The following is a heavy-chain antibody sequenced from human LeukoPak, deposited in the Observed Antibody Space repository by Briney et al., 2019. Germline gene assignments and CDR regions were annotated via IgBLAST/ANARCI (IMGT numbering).Heavy chain of an antibody. CDR2: ISSSSSYK. CDR1: GFTFSSYT. Sequence: PGGSLRLSCAASGFTFSSYTMSWVRQAPGKGLEWVSSISSSSSYKYYADSVKGRFTISRDNAKNSLYLQMNSLRAEDTAVYYCARVRTVIRDAFDIWGQGTLVTVSS. J-gene: IGHJ3*02. CDR3: ARVRTVIRDAFDI. V-gene: IGHV3-21*01. D-gene: IGHD2-21*01.